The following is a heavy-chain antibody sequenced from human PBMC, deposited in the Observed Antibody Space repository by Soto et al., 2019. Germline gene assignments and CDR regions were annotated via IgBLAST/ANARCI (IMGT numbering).Heavy chain of an antibody. CDR3: ARGGTWDGIDG. Sequence: QVQLQESGPGLVKPSETLPLTCTVSGGSISSGSYYYIWIRQPPGKGLEWIGFAYYPGSTIYTPSLKSTVTIPVDTSKSQCAQELSSVTGADTAVYCCARGGTWDGIDGGCHGTTVPVSS. CDR2: AYYPGST. V-gene: IGHV4-61*01. CDR1: GGSISSGSYY. J-gene: IGHJ6*02. D-gene: IGHD7-27*01.